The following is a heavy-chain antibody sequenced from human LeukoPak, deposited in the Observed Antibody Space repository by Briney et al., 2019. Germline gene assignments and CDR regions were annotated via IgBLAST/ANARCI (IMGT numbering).Heavy chain of an antibody. Sequence: ASVKVSCKASGYTFTSYAMNWVRQAPGQGLEWMGGIIPIFGTANYAQKFQGRVTITADESTSTAYMELSSLRSEDTAVYYCARDKSGRFDPWGQGTLVTVSS. J-gene: IGHJ5*02. CDR1: GYTFTSYA. CDR2: IIPIFGTA. V-gene: IGHV1-69*13. CDR3: ARDKSGRFDP.